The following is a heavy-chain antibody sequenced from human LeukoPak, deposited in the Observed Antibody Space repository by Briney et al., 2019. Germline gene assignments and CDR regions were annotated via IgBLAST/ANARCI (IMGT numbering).Heavy chain of an antibody. V-gene: IGHV4-59*08. J-gene: IGHJ5*02. CDR3: ARGVPGGGWFDP. CDR2: IYYSGST. CDR1: GGSISSYY. Sequence: SETLSLTCTVSGGSISSYYWSWIRQPPGKGLEWIGYIYYSGSTNYNPSLKSRVTISVDTSKNQFSLKLSSVTAADTAVYYCARGVPGGGWFDPWGQGTLVTVSS.